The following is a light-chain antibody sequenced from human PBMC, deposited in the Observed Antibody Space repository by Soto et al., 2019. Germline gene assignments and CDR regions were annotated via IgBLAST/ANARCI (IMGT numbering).Light chain of an antibody. J-gene: IGKJ1*01. Sequence: DIQMTQSPSSLSTSVGDRVTITCWASQAISIYLAWYQQKPGKVPKLLIYAASTLQSGVPSRFSGSGSGTDFTLTISSLQPEDVATYYCQKYSGAPPAFGQGTKVEI. CDR2: AAS. CDR1: QAISIY. CDR3: QKYSGAPPA. V-gene: IGKV1-27*01.